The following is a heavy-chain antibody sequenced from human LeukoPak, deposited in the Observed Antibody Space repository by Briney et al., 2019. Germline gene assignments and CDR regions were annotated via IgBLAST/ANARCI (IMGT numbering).Heavy chain of an antibody. CDR2: IIPIFGTA. V-gene: IGHV1-69*05. CDR3: ARDSKTRSSSWPDDAFDI. Sequence: SVKVSCKASGGTFSSYAISWVRQAPGQGLEWMGRIIPIFGTANYAQKFQGRVTITTDESTSTAFMELSSLRSEDTAVYYCARDSKTRSSSWPDDAFDIWGQGTMVTVSS. J-gene: IGHJ3*02. D-gene: IGHD6-13*01. CDR1: GGTFSSYA.